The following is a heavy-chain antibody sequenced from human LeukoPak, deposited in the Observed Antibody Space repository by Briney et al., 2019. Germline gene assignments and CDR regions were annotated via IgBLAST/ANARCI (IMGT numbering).Heavy chain of an antibody. CDR2: IYYSGST. CDR3: ARLEDWFDP. V-gene: IGHV4-39*01. J-gene: IGHJ5*02. D-gene: IGHD2-15*01. Sequence: MSSETLSLTCTVSGGSISSSSYYWGWIRQPQGKGLEWIGSIYYSGSTYYNPSLKSRVTISVDTSKNRFSLKLSSVTAADTAVYYCARLEDWFDPWGQGTLVTVSS. CDR1: GGSISSSSYY.